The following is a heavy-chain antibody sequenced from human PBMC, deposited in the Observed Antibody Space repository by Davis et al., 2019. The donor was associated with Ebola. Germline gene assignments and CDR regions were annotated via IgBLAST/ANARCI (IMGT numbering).Heavy chain of an antibody. Sequence: GGSLRLSCAASGFTFANFAMSWVRQAPGKGLEWVSAISGSGGSTYYADSVKGRFTISRDNSKNTLYLQMNSLRAEDTAVYYCAKDGLLWFGGSLYWGQGTLVTVSS. CDR2: ISGSGGST. D-gene: IGHD3-10*01. V-gene: IGHV3-23*01. CDR1: GFTFANFA. CDR3: AKDGLLWFGGSLY. J-gene: IGHJ4*02.